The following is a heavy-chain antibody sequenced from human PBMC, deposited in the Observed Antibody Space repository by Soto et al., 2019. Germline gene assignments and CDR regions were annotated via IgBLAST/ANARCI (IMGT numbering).Heavy chain of an antibody. CDR1: GFSFSSYT. J-gene: IGHJ5*02. Sequence: LRLSCVASGFSFSSYTMNWVRQAPGKGLEWVSGVSGNGGNTYYADSVKGRFSISRDNSKNTLYLQLNSLRAEDTAIYYCAKDRMVASGWFDPWGQGTQVTVSS. CDR2: VSGNGGNT. V-gene: IGHV3-23*01. D-gene: IGHD2-15*01. CDR3: AKDRMVASGWFDP.